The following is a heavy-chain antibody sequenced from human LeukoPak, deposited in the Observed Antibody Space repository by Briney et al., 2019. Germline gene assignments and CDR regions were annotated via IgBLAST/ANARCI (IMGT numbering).Heavy chain of an antibody. D-gene: IGHD1-26*01. CDR1: GGSISSGSYY. Sequence: SETLSLTCTVSGGSISSGSYYWNWIRQPAGKGLEWIGRFYTSGSTNYNPSLKSRVTISVDTSKNQFSLKLSSVTAADTAVYYCARDYSGSHDYWGQGTLVTVSS. CDR2: FYTSGST. J-gene: IGHJ4*02. CDR3: ARDYSGSHDY. V-gene: IGHV4-61*02.